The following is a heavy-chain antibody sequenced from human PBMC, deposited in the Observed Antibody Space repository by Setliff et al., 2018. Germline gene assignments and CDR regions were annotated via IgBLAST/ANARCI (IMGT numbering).Heavy chain of an antibody. V-gene: IGHV4-4*07. Sequence: PSETLSLTCTVSGGSISSYYWSWIRQPAGKGLEWIGHIYIGGSANYNPSLKSRVTISVDTSKNQFSLKVSSVTAADTAVYYCARERRFSGYADYWGQGTLVTVSS. CDR3: ARERRFSGYADY. J-gene: IGHJ4*02. D-gene: IGHD5-12*01. CDR2: IYIGGSA. CDR1: GGSISSYY.